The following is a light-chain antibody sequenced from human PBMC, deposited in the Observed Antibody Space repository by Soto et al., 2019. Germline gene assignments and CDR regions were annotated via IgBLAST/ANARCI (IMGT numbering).Light chain of an antibody. CDR3: SSYAGSSNV. CDR2: EVN. Sequence: QSVLTQPPSASGSPGQSVAISCTGTSSDVGGYNYVSWYQQHPGKAPKLMIYEVNKRPSGVPDRFPVSKSGNTASLTVSGLQAEDEADYYCSSYAGSSNVFGTGTKSPS. CDR1: SSDVGGYNY. J-gene: IGLJ1*01. V-gene: IGLV2-8*01.